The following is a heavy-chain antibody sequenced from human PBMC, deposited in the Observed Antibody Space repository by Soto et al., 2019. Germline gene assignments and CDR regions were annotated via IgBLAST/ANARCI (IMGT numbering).Heavy chain of an antibody. CDR3: ARDQRLDSYSSPLYLYFDS. Sequence: SETLSLSCTVSGGSMSSNYWSWIRQSAGKGLEWIGRIYTSGTTNYNPSIKSRVTMSVDTSKNRFSLKLTSVTAADTAVYYCARDQRLDSYSSPLYLYFDSWGQGSLVTVPQ. D-gene: IGHD6-19*01. CDR1: GGSMSSNY. CDR2: IYTSGTT. V-gene: IGHV4-4*07. J-gene: IGHJ4*02.